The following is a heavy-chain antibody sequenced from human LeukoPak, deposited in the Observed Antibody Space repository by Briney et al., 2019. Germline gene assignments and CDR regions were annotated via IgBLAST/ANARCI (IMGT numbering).Heavy chain of an antibody. D-gene: IGHD3-22*01. J-gene: IGHJ4*02. CDR3: ARANSSGLVDY. CDR2: INHSGST. V-gene: IGHV4-34*01. Sequence: SETLSLTCAVYGGSFSGYYWSWIRQPPGKGLEWIGEINHSGSTNYNPSLKSRVTISVDTSKNQFSLKLSSVTAADTAVYYCARANSSGLVDYWGQGTLVTVSS. CDR1: GGSFSGYY.